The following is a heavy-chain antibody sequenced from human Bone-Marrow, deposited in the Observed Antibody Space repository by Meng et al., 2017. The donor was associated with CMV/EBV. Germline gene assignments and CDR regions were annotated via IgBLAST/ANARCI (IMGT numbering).Heavy chain of an antibody. CDR1: GFTVSSNY. Sequence: GESLKISCAASGFTVSSNYMSWVRQAPGKGLEWVSVIYSGGSTYYADSVKGRFTISRDNSKNTLYLQMNSLRAEDTAVYYCARVDSNLNYYYYYGMDVWGQGTTVTFSS. V-gene: IGHV3-53*01. CDR2: IYSGGST. D-gene: IGHD3-22*01. J-gene: IGHJ6*02. CDR3: ARVDSNLNYYYYYGMDV.